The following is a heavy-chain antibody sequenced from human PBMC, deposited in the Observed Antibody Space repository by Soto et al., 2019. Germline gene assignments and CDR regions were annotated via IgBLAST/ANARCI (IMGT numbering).Heavy chain of an antibody. Sequence: ASVKVSCKASGYTFTSYYMHWVRQAPGQGLEWMGIINPSGGSTSYAQKFQGRVTMTRDTSTSTVYMELSSLRSEDTAVYYCARRPLPGYIYGPDYAAFDIWCQRTMVTVSS. V-gene: IGHV1-46*01. D-gene: IGHD5-18*01. CDR3: ARRPLPGYIYGPDYAAFDI. CDR2: INPSGGST. J-gene: IGHJ3*02. CDR1: GYTFTSYY.